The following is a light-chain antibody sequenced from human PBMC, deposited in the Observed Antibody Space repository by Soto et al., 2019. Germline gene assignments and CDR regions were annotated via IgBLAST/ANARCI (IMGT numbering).Light chain of an antibody. CDR1: SSDVGGYNY. Sequence: QSALTQPASVSGSPGQSITISCTGTSSDVGGYNYVSWSQQHPGKAPQLMIYEVSKRPSGVSNRFSGSKSGNTASLTISGLQAEDEADYYCSSYTSSSAYVFGTGTKVNVL. J-gene: IGLJ1*01. V-gene: IGLV2-14*01. CDR3: SSYTSSSAYV. CDR2: EVS.